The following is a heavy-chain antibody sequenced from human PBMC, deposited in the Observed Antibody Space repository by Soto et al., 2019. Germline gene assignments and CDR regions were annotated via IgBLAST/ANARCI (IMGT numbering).Heavy chain of an antibody. D-gene: IGHD6-19*01. Sequence: SETLSLTCTVSGGSISSDYWSWIRQPPGKGLEWIGYIYYSGSTNYNPSLKSRVTISVDTSKNQFSLKLSSVTAADTAVYYCARFGTSGCIYYWGQGTQVTVSS. V-gene: IGHV4-59*01. CDR2: IYYSGST. CDR3: ARFGTSGCIYY. J-gene: IGHJ4*02. CDR1: GGSISSDY.